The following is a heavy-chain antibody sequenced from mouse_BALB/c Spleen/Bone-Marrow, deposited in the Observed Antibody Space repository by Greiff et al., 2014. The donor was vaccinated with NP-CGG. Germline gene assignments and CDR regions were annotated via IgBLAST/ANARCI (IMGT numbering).Heavy chain of an antibody. J-gene: IGHJ4*01. CDR1: GFTFSDYY. CDR2: ISDGGGYT. Sequence: EVKLVESGGGLVKPGGSLKLSCAASGFTFSDYYMYWVRQTPEKRLEWVATISDGGGYTYYPDSVWGRFTISRDNAKNNLYLQMSRIKSEDAAMDYCARTGERYGAMDYWGQGTSVTV. CDR3: ARTGERYGAMDY. V-gene: IGHV5-4*02. D-gene: IGHD2-10*02.